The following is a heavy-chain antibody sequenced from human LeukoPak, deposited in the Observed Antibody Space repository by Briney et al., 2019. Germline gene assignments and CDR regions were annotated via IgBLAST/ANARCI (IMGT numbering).Heavy chain of an antibody. Sequence: ASVKVSCKASGYTFTGYYMHWVRQAPGQGLEWMGWINPNSGGTNYAQKFQGRVTMTRDTSISTAYMELSRLRSDDTAVYYCAKAVRTASVAPHFDYWGQGTLVTVSS. D-gene: IGHD6-19*01. V-gene: IGHV1-2*02. CDR2: INPNSGGT. CDR1: GYTFTGYY. J-gene: IGHJ4*02. CDR3: AKAVRTASVAPHFDY.